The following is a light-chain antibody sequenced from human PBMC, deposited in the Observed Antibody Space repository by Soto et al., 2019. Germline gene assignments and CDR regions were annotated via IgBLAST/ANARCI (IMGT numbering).Light chain of an antibody. V-gene: IGKV1-33*01. CDR1: QDISKH. CDR2: DAS. Sequence: DIQMTQSPSSLPASIGDRVHITCQASQDISKHLNWYHQKAGKAPKLLIYDASKLETGVPSRFSGSGSGTDFTLTITSLQPEDIATYYCQQYDNFPLTFRGGTKVEI. CDR3: QQYDNFPLT. J-gene: IGKJ4*01.